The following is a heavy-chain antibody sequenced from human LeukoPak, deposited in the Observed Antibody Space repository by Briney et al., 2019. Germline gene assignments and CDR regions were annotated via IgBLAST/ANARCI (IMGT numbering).Heavy chain of an antibody. Sequence: SETLSLTCAVFGGSISSYYWSWIRKPPGKGLEWIGYIFSSGSASYNPSLKSRVTISVDTSKNQLSLKLSSVTAADTAVYYCARGARGDYDYWGQGTLVTVSS. CDR3: ARGARGDYDY. D-gene: IGHD4-17*01. CDR2: IFSSGSA. CDR1: GGSISSYY. J-gene: IGHJ4*02. V-gene: IGHV4-59*01.